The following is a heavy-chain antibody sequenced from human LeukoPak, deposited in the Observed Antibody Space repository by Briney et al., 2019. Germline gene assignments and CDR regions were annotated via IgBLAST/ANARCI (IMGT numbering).Heavy chain of an antibody. J-gene: IGHJ1*01. CDR2: ISSSYSTI. Sequence: GGSLRLSCAASGFTFSSYSMNWVRQAPGKGLEWVSYISSSYSTIFYADSVKGRFTISRDNAKNSLYLQMNSLRAEDTAVYFCARGAGSYYGYFQSWGQGTPVTVSS. CDR1: GFTFSSYS. CDR3: ARGAGSYYGYFQS. V-gene: IGHV3-48*04. D-gene: IGHD1-26*01.